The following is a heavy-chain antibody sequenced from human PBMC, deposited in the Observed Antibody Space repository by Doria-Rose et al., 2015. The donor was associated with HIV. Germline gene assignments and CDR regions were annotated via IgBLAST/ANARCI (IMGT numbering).Heavy chain of an antibody. CDR3: AREVRSTIDARGNWFDP. J-gene: IGHJ5*02. Sequence: INWDGGSPGYADSVKGRFTLSRYNAKNSLYLQMNNLRAEDTALYYCAREVRSTIDARGNWFDPWGQGTRGTVSA. CDR2: INWDGGSP. V-gene: IGHV3-20*03. D-gene: IGHD6-6*01.